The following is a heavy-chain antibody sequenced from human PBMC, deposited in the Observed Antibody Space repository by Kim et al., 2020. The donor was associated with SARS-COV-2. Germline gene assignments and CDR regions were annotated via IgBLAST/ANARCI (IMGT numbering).Heavy chain of an antibody. CDR1: GFTFSSYG. CDR3: AEGSGSGSYYAWTYYYYGMEV. V-gene: IGHV3-30*18. CDR2: ISYDGSNK. Sequence: GGSLRLSCAASGFTFSSYGMHWVRQAPGKGLEWVAVISYDGSNKYYADSVKGRFTISRDNSTNTLYLQMNSLRAEDTAVYYCAEGSGSGSYYAWTYYYYGMEVWGQGTTVTVS. D-gene: IGHD3-10*01. J-gene: IGHJ6*02.